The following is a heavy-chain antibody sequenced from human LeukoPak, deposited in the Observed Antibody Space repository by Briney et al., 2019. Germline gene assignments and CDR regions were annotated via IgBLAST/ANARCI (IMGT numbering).Heavy chain of an antibody. CDR3: ASGIAAWDY. CDR1: GFTVSNKY. Sequence: GGTLRLSCAASGFTVSNKYMSWVRQPPGTGLEWFSLIYSYGSTYYAGSVKGRFSNSRDNSKNTLYLQMNSLRADDTAVYYSASGIAAWDYWGQGTLVTVSS. CDR2: IYSYGST. V-gene: IGHV3-66*01. D-gene: IGHD6-6*01. J-gene: IGHJ4*02.